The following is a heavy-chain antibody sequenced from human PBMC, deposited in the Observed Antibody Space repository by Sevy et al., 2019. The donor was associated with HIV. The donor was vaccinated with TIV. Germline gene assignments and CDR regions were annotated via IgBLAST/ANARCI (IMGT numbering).Heavy chain of an antibody. CDR2: ISSGSSYI. Sequence: GGSLRLSCAASGFTFSYYTMNWVRQAPGKGLEWVSSISSGSSYIFYADSMKGRFTVSRDNAKNSLFLQMNSLRDEDKALYYCARSTDDYDDSGYDSWGRGTLVTVSS. CDR1: GFTFSYYT. CDR3: ARSTDDYDDSGYDS. J-gene: IGHJ4*02. D-gene: IGHD3-22*01. V-gene: IGHV3-21*03.